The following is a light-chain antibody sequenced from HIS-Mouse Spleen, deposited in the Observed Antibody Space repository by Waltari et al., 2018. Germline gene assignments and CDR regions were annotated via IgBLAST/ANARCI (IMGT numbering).Light chain of an antibody. V-gene: IGLV2-8*01. CDR1: RSDVGGYNY. CDR2: EVS. CDR3: SSYAGSNIYV. J-gene: IGLJ1*01. Sequence: QSALTQPPSASGSPGQSVTISCPGTRSDVGGYNYVPWYQQHPGKAPKLMIYEVSKRPSGVPDRFSGSKSGNTASLTVSGLQAEDEADYYCSSYAGSNIYVFGTGTKVTVL.